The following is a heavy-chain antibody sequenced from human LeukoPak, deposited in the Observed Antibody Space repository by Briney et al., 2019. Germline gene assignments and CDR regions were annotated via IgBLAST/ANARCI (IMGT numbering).Heavy chain of an antibody. J-gene: IGHJ4*02. Sequence: HTGGSLRLSCAASGFIFSNYGMHWVRQAPGKGLEWVAVISYDGSNKYYADSVKGRFTISRDSSKNTLYLQMNSLRAEDTAVYYCARGYKPGYSSGWSIFDYWGQGTLVTVSS. V-gene: IGHV3-30*03. CDR2: ISYDGSNK. CDR1: GFIFSNYG. D-gene: IGHD6-19*01. CDR3: ARGYKPGYSSGWSIFDY.